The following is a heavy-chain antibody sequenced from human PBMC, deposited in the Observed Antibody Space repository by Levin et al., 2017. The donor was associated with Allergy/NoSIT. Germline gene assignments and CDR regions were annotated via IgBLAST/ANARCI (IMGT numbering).Heavy chain of an antibody. J-gene: IGHJ6*02. Sequence: SETLSLTCTVSGGSISSGDYYWSWIRQPPGKGLEWIGYIYYSGSTYYNPSLKSRVTISVDTSKNQFSLKLSSVTAADTAVYYCARDGGYCSSTSCYHYGMDVWGQGTTVTVSS. CDR2: IYYSGST. D-gene: IGHD2-2*01. CDR3: ARDGGYCSSTSCYHYGMDV. V-gene: IGHV4-30-4*01. CDR1: GGSISSGDYY.